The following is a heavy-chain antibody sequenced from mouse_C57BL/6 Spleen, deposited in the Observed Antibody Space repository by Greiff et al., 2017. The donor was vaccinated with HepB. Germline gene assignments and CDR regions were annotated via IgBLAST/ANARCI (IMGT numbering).Heavy chain of an antibody. CDR1: GYTFTDYY. J-gene: IGHJ2*01. Sequence: QVQLQQSGAELVRPGASVKLSCKASGYTFTDYYINWVKQRPGQGLEWIARIYPGSGNTYYNEKFKGKATLTAEKSSSTAYMQLSSLTSEDSAVYFCARNLNYFDCWGQGTTLTVSS. CDR3: ARNLNYFDC. CDR2: IYPGSGNT. V-gene: IGHV1-76*01.